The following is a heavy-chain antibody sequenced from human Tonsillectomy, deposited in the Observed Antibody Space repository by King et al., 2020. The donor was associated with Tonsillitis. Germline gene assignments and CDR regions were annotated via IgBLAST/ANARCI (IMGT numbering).Heavy chain of an antibody. D-gene: IGHD3-22*01. J-gene: IGHJ3*02. CDR2: IYYSGST. V-gene: IGHV4-30-4*07. Sequence: VQLQESGPGLVKPSQTLSLTCAVSGGSISSGGYSWSWIRQPPGKGLEWIGYIYYSGSTYYNPSLKSRVTISVDTSKNQFSLKLSSVTAADTAVYYFARVRYYYDSSGYRPDAFDIWGQGTMVTVSS. CDR3: ARVRYYYDSSGYRPDAFDI. CDR1: GGSISSGGYS.